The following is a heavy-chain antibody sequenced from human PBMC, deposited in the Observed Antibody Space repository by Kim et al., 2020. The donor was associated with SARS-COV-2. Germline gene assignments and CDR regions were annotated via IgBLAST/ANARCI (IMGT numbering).Heavy chain of an antibody. V-gene: IGHV1-18*01. CDR2: VSANTGNT. D-gene: IGHD2-15*01. CDR1: GYNFVNYG. J-gene: IGHJ6*03. Sequence: ASVKVSCKASGYNFVNYGISWVRQAPGQGLEWLGWVSANTGNTNYAQNVRDRVTMTTDTATNTAYLELRSLRFDDAAVYYCGRVLSRHSNFFYMDVWDKG. CDR3: GRVLSRHSNFFYMDV.